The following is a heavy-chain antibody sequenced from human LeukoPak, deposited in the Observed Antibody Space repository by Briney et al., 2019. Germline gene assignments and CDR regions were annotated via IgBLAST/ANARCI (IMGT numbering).Heavy chain of an antibody. J-gene: IGHJ5*02. D-gene: IGHD2-15*01. CDR1: GGSISSYY. Sequence: SETLSLTCTVSGGSISSYYWSWIRQPPGKGLEWIGYIYYSGSTNYNPSLKSRVTISVDTSKNQFSLKLSSVTAADTAVYYCARGRVAATEVWFDHWGQGTLVTVSS. CDR2: IYYSGST. V-gene: IGHV4-59*01. CDR3: ARGRVAATEVWFDH.